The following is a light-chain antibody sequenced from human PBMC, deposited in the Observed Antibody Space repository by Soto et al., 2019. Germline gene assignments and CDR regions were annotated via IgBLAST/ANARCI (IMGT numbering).Light chain of an antibody. CDR3: MQGTHWPIT. CDR2: KVS. J-gene: IGKJ5*01. V-gene: IGKV2-30*02. CDR1: QILVHSDGIAY. Sequence: DVVMTQSPLPLPVTLGQPSSISCRSNQILVHSDGIAYLSWFQQRPGRSPRRLMYKVSNRDSGVPARFSGSGSGTDFALKISRVEAEDVGVYYCMQGTHWPITFGQGTRLEIK.